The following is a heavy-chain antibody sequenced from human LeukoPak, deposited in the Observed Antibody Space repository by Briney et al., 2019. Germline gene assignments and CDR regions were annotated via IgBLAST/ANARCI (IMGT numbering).Heavy chain of an antibody. J-gene: IGHJ6*02. CDR2: IWYDGSNK. D-gene: IGHD4-4*01. V-gene: IGHV3-33*01. CDR1: GFTFSSYG. CDR3: ARGRLQYNYYYYGMDV. Sequence: TGGSLRLSCAASGFTFSSYGMPWVRQAPGKGLEWVAVIWYDGSNKYYADSVKGRFTISRDNSKNTLYLQMNSLRAEDTAVYYCARGRLQYNYYYYGMDVWGQGTTVTVSS.